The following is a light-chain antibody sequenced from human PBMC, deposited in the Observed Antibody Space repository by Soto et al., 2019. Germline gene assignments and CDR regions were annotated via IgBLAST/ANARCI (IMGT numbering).Light chain of an antibody. CDR2: SAS. V-gene: IGKV1-39*01. CDR1: QNIDKY. CDR3: QQTYSNSVT. Sequence: SRITQSPASLSASVGDRVTVTCRASQNIDKYLHWYQQKPGKAPNLLIFSASILQSGVPSRFIGSGSGTEFTLTISGLQPEDFATYYCQQTYSNSVTFGQGT. J-gene: IGKJ1*01.